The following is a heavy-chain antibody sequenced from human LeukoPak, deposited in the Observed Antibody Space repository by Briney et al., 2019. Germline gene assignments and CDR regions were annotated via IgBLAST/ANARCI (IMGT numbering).Heavy chain of an antibody. CDR1: EGSISRSNW. D-gene: IGHD3-9*01. CDR2: IHDTGST. J-gene: IGHJ4*02. V-gene: IGHV4-4*02. CDR3: ATYYDILSGYTFDY. Sequence: SDTLSLTSTVSEGSISRSNWWSWDRQPPGKGLEWIGEIHDTGSTNYNPPLKSRVTMSLDKSKNQFSLNLNSVTAADTAVYYCATYYDILSGYTFDYWGQGTLVAVSS.